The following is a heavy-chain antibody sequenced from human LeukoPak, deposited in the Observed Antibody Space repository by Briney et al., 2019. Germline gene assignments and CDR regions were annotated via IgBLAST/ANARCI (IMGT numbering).Heavy chain of an antibody. D-gene: IGHD3-22*01. CDR3: ARTYYYDGSGGVDAFDI. Sequence: SETLSLTCTVSGGSISSYYWSWIRQPPGKGLEWIGYIYYSGSTNYNPSLKSRVTISVDTSKNQFSLKLSSVTAADTAVYYCARTYYYDGSGGVDAFDIWGQGTMVTVSS. CDR2: IYYSGST. J-gene: IGHJ3*02. CDR1: GGSISSYY. V-gene: IGHV4-59*08.